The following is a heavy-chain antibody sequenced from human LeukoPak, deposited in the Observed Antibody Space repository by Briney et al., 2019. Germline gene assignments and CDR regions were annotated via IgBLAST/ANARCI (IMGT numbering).Heavy chain of an antibody. CDR3: ARVDMLTGYYFFDY. J-gene: IGHJ4*02. D-gene: IGHD3-9*01. CDR2: IRGDNGNT. V-gene: IGHV1-18*01. CDR1: GGTFSSYA. Sequence: ASVKVSCKASGGTFSSYAISWVRQAPGQGLEWMGWIRGDNGNTNYAQNFQGRVTMTTDTPSSTAYMEVRSLRSDDTAVYYCARVDMLTGYYFFDYWGQGTLVTVSS.